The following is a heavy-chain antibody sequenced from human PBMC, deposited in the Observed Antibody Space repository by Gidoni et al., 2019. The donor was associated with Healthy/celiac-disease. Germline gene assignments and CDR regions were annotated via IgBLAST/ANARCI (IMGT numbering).Heavy chain of an antibody. J-gene: IGHJ6*03. D-gene: IGHD4-17*01. CDR2: IYTSGST. CDR1: GGSISSGSYY. Sequence: QVQLQESGPGLVKPSQTLSLTCTVSGGSISSGSYYWSWIRQPAGKGLEWIGRIYTSGSTNYNPSLKSRVTISVDTPKNQFSLKLSSVTAADTAVYYCARDNRVTVTTIKGEYYYYYYMDVWGKGTTVTVSS. V-gene: IGHV4-61*02. CDR3: ARDNRVTVTTIKGEYYYYYYMDV.